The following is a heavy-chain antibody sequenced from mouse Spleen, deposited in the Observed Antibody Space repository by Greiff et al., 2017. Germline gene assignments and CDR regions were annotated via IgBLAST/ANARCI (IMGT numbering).Heavy chain of an antibody. J-gene: IGHJ2*01. CDR2: IDPSDSYT. V-gene: IGHV1-69*01. D-gene: IGHD4-1*01. CDR1: GYTFTSYW. CDR3: ARRASWDVSLDY. Sequence: QVQLKQPGAELVMPGASVKLSCKASGYTFTSYWMHWVKQRPGQGLEWIGEIDPSDSYTNYNQKFKGKATLTVDKSSSTAYMQLSSLTSEDSAVYYCARRASWDVSLDYWGQGTTLTVSS.